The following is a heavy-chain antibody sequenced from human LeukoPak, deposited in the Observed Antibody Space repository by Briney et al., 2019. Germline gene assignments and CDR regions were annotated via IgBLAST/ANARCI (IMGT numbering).Heavy chain of an antibody. J-gene: IGHJ4*02. CDR3: AKPFTTGRLIDY. CDR2: IWYDGSNK. D-gene: IGHD1-14*01. V-gene: IGHV3-33*06. Sequence: GGSLRLSCAASGFTFSSYGMHWVRQAPGKGLEWVAVIWYDGSNKYYADSVKGRFTISRDNSKNTLYLQMNSLRAEDTAVYYCAKPFTTGRLIDYSGQGTLVTVSS. CDR1: GFTFSSYG.